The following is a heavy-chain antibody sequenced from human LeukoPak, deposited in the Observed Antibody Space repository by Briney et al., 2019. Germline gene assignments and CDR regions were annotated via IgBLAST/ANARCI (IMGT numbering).Heavy chain of an antibody. J-gene: IGHJ4*02. V-gene: IGHV3-21*01. CDR3: ARDQVYYGSGSYPY. CDR1: GFTFCSFS. Sequence: GGTLRLSCAASGFTFCSFSMNCVREAPGKGLEWVSSISSSSSYIYYADSVKGRFTISRDNAKNSLYLQMNSLRDEDTAVYYCARDQVYYGSGSYPYWGQGTLVTVSS. D-gene: IGHD3-10*01. CDR2: ISSSSSYI.